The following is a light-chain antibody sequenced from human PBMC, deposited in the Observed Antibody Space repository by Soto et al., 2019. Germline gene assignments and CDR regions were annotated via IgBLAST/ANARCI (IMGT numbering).Light chain of an antibody. CDR3: SSYTSSSTLD. CDR1: SSDVGGYHY. Sequence: QSVLTQPASVSGSPGQSITISCTGTSSDVGGYHYVSWYQQHPGKAPKLMIYDVSNRPSGVSNRFSGSKSGNTASLTISGLQAEDEADYYCSSYTSSSTLDFGTGTKLTVL. CDR2: DVS. J-gene: IGLJ1*01. V-gene: IGLV2-14*01.